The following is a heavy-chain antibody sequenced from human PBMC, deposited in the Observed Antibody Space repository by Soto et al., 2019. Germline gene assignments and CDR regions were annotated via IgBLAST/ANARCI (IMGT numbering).Heavy chain of an antibody. V-gene: IGHV1-69*02. CDR3: ASSDQLAQDNWFDP. CDR1: GGTFSSYT. Sequence: QVQLVQSGSEVKKPGSSVKVSCKASGGTFSSYTMSWVRQAPGQGLEWMGRIIPILGIANYAQKFQGRVTITADKSTSTASMELSSLRSEDTAGYYCASSDQLAQDNWFDPWGQGTLVTVSS. CDR2: IIPILGIA. D-gene: IGHD2-2*01. J-gene: IGHJ5*02.